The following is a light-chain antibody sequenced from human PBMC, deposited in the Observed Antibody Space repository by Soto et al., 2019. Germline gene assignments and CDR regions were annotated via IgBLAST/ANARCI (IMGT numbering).Light chain of an antibody. J-gene: IGKJ1*01. CDR2: GTS. V-gene: IGKV3-20*01. CDR1: QTISSNN. CDR3: QQYGSWT. Sequence: IVLTQSPGTLSVSPGERATLSCRASQTISSNNLAWYQQKPGQAPSLLIYGTSSRATGIPDRFSGSGSGTDFTLTISRLEPEDSAIYYCQQYGSWTFGQGTKVEI.